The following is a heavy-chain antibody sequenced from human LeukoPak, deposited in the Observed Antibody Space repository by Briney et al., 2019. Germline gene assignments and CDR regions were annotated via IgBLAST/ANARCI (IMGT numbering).Heavy chain of an antibody. CDR2: VHGDGNNI. D-gene: IGHD1-26*01. CDR1: GFPFSSYA. CDR3: ARARVGDSTDY. V-gene: IGHV3-74*01. J-gene: IGHJ4*02. Sequence: GGSLRLSCAASGFPFSSYAMYWVRQAPGKGLVWVSRVHGDGNNIGYADSVKGRFTIFRDNAKNTLYLQMNSLRPDDTAVYYCARARVGDSTDYWGQGTLVTASS.